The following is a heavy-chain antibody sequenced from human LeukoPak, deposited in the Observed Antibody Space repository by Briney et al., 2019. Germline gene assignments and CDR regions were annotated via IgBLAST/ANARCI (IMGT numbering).Heavy chain of an antibody. Sequence: PGGSLRLSCEASGFTFSTYAMSWVRQAPGRGLEWVSAISGSGGNTYYADPVKGRFTISRDNSKNTLYLQMNSLRAEDTALYYCAKDWDYYDSSGYSSPLDYWGQGTLVTVSS. CDR2: ISGSGGNT. D-gene: IGHD3-22*01. J-gene: IGHJ4*02. CDR1: GFTFSTYA. CDR3: AKDWDYYDSSGYSSPLDY. V-gene: IGHV3-23*01.